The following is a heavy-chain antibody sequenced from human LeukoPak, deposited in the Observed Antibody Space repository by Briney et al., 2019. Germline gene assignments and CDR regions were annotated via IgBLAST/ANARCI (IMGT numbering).Heavy chain of an antibody. J-gene: IGHJ6*03. CDR1: GYSFTSYW. CDR2: IYPGDSDT. Sequence: GESLKISCKGSGYSFTSYWIGWVRQMPGKGLEWMGIIYPGDSDTRYSPSFQGQVTISADKSISTAYLQWSSLKASDTAMYYCARGASGDYYYYYMDVWGKGTTVTVSS. V-gene: IGHV5-51*01. D-gene: IGHD3-10*01. CDR3: ARGASGDYYYYYMDV.